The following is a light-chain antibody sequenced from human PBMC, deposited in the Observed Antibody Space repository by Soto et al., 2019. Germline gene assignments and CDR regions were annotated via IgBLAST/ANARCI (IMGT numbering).Light chain of an antibody. CDR1: QRISYY. CDR2: AAS. Sequence: DIQMTQSPSSLSASMGDRVTIPLRASQRISYYLNWFQQKPGRAPKLLXYAASSLEAGVPSRYSGSGSGTDFTLTISSLKTEDFATYYCQQSYSTPFTFGQGTRLEIK. CDR3: QQSYSTPFT. J-gene: IGKJ5*01. V-gene: IGKV1-39*01.